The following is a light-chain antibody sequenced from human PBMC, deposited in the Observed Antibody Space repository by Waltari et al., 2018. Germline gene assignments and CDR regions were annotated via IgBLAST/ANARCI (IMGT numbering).Light chain of an antibody. Sequence: DIVMTQSPDSLAVSLGERATINCRSSQSILDNSNNKNDLTWYQQKPGQAPKLLIYWASTREDGVPARVSGSGSGTHFTLTISSLQAEDVAVYYCQQHYSSPLTFGGGTKVEL. V-gene: IGKV4-1*01. J-gene: IGKJ4*01. CDR1: QSILDNSNNKND. CDR2: WAS. CDR3: QQHYSSPLT.